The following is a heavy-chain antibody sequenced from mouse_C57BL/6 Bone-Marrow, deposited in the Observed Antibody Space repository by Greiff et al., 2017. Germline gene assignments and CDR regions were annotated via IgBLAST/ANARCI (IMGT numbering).Heavy chain of an antibody. CDR3: ARAYYSNYWFAY. CDR2: IYPRSGNT. J-gene: IGHJ3*01. V-gene: IGHV1-81*01. Sequence: VQVVESGAELARPGASVKLSCKASGYTFTSYGISWVKQRTGQGLEWIGEIYPRSGNTYYNEKFKGKATLTADKSSSTAYMELRSLTSEDSAVYFCARAYYSNYWFAYWGQGTLVTVSA. CDR1: GYTFTSYG. D-gene: IGHD2-5*01.